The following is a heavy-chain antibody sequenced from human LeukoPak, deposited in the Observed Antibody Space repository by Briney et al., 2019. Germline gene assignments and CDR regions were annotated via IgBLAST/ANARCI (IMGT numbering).Heavy chain of an antibody. D-gene: IGHD6-13*01. J-gene: IGHJ6*02. Sequence: GGSLRLSCAASGFTFSSCGMHWVRQAPGKGLEWVAVIWYDGRNKYYADSVKGRFTISRDNSKNTLYLQMNSLRAEDTAVYYCERDYSSSWYTYKNPRGNYYYGMDVWGQGTTVTVSS. CDR2: IWYDGRNK. V-gene: IGHV3-33*01. CDR1: GFTFSSCG. CDR3: ERDYSSSWYTYKNPRGNYYYGMDV.